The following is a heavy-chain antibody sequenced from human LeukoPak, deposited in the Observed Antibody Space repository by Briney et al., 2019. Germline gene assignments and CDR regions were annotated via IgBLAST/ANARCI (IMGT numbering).Heavy chain of an antibody. CDR2: INFSGST. J-gene: IGHJ4*02. CDR1: GGSSSSGSYY. D-gene: IGHD2-15*01. V-gene: IGHV4-39*01. Sequence: SETLSLTCTVSGGSSSSGSYYWGWIRQPPGKGLEWLGSINFSGSTYYNPSLKSRVTVSVDTSKKQFSLRLSSMTAADTGVYYCARHEPSLAEALYWGQGTLVTVSS. CDR3: ARHEPSLAEALY.